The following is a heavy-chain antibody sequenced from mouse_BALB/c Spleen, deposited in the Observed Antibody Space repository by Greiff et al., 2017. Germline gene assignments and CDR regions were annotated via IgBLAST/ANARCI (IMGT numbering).Heavy chain of an antibody. CDR1: GFAFSSYD. CDR3: ARDWAY. V-gene: IGHV5-12-1*01. J-gene: IGHJ3*01. D-gene: IGHD4-1*01. CDR2: ISSGGGST. Sequence: EVMLVESGGGLVKPGGSLKLSCAASGFAFSSYDMSWVRQTPEKRLEWVAYISSGGGSTYYPDTVKGRFTISRDNAKNTLYLQMSSLKSEDTAMYYCARDWAYWGQGTLVTVSA.